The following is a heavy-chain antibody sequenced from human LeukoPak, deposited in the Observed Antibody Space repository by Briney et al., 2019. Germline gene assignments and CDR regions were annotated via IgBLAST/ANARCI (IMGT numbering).Heavy chain of an antibody. V-gene: IGHV3-21*01. CDR2: ISSSSSYI. CDR3: ARGRYCSSTSCYSYGMDV. Sequence: GGSLRLSCAASGFTFSSYSMNWVRQAPGKGLEWVSSISSSSSYIYYADSVKGRFTISRDNAKNSLYLQMNSLRAEDTAVYYCARGRYCSSTSCYSYGMDVWGKGTTVTVSP. J-gene: IGHJ6*04. CDR1: GFTFSSYS. D-gene: IGHD2-2*01.